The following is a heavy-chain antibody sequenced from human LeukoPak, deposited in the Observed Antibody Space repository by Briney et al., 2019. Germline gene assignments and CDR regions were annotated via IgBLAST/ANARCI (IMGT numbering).Heavy chain of an antibody. CDR2: LYHGGNT. J-gene: IGHJ5*02. CDR3: ARQSLGPSRSGTSNIWFDP. CDR1: GGSISNYY. D-gene: IGHD3-10*01. Sequence: PSETLSLTCTVSGGSISNYYWSWIRQAPGKGLEWIGFLYHGGNTNCNPSLKSRVIISVDTPRNEVSLKLSSVTAADTAVYYCARQSLGPSRSGTSNIWFDPWGQGTLVTVSS. V-gene: IGHV4-59*08.